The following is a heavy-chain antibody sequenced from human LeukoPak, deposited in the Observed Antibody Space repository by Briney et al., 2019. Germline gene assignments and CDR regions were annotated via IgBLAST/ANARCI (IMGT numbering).Heavy chain of an antibody. CDR3: ARVFGVGGGYYYYYYMDV. V-gene: IGHV4-4*07. CDR2: IYTSGST. Sequence: SETLSLTCTVSGGSISSYYWSWIRQPAGKGLEWLGRIYTSGSTNYNPSLKSRVTMSVDTSKNQFSLKLSSVTAADTAVYYCARVFGVGGGYYYYYYMDVWGKGTTVTVSS. D-gene: IGHD3-3*01. CDR1: GGSISSYY. J-gene: IGHJ6*03.